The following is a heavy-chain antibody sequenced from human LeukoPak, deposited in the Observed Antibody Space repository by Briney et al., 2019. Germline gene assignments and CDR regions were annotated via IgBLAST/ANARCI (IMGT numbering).Heavy chain of an antibody. V-gene: IGHV4-31*03. CDR2: IYYSGST. Sequence: PSQTLSLTCTVSGGSISSGGYYWSWIRQHPGKGLEWIGYIYYSGSTYYNPSLKSRVTISVDTSKNQFSLKLSSVTAADTAVYYCARTPKTGGVQHNYLDYWGQGTTVTVSS. CDR3: ARTPKTGGVQHNYLDY. D-gene: IGHD7-27*01. CDR1: GGSISSGGYY. J-gene: IGHJ4*02.